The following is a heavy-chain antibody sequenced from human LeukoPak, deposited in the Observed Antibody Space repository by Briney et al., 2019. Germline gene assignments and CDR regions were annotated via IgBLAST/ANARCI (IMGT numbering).Heavy chain of an antibody. D-gene: IGHD3-10*01. CDR2: IKEDGSEK. J-gene: IGHJ3*02. Sequence: GGSLRLSCVASGFTLSNYWMSWVRQAPGKGLQWVPYIKEDGSEKYYVGSVEGRFTISRDNAKNSLYLHMDSLTAEDTAIYYCARDWVAGVPFDAFDIWGQGTMVSVSS. CDR3: ARDWVAGVPFDAFDI. CDR1: GFTLSNYW. V-gene: IGHV3-7*01.